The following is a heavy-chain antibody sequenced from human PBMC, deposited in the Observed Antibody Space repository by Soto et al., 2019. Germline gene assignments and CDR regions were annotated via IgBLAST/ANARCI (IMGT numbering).Heavy chain of an antibody. CDR1: GYTFTSYG. CDR2: ISAYNGNT. CDR3: ARGSYDILSAYYRGDYYYYMDV. J-gene: IGHJ6*03. V-gene: IGHV1-18*01. Sequence: GASVKVSCKASGYTFTSYGISWVRQAPGQGLEWMGWISAYNGNTNYVQTLQGRVTMTTDTSTSTAYMELRSLRSDATAVYYCARGSYDILSAYYRGDYYYYMDVWGKGTTVTVS. D-gene: IGHD3-9*01.